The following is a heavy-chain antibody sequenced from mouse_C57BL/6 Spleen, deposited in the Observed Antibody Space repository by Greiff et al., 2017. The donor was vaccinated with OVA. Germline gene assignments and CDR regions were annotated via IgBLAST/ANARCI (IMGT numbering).Heavy chain of an antibody. CDR3: AKEHDYDRYFDD. V-gene: IGHV1-39*01. J-gene: IGHJ2*01. CDR1: GYSFTDYN. D-gene: IGHD2-4*01. Sequence: VQLQQSGPELVKPGASVKISCKASGYSFTDYNMNWVKQSHGKSLEWIGGINPNYGTTSYNQKFKGKATLTVDQSSSTAYMQLNSLTSEDSAVYYWAKEHDYDRYFDDWGQGTTLTVSS. CDR2: INPNYGTT.